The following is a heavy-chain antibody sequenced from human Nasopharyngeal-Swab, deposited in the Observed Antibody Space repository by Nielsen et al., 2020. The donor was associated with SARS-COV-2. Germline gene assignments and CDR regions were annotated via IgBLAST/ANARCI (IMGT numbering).Heavy chain of an antibody. CDR3: ARDRATYYDFWSGYYHYGMDA. V-gene: IGHV4-4*07. CDR2: IYTSGST. J-gene: IGHJ6*02. Sequence: SETLSLTCTVSGGSISSYYWSWIRQPAGKGLEWIGRIYTSGSTNYNPSLKSRVTMSVDTSKNQFSLKLSSVTAADTAVYYCARDRATYYDFWSGYYHYGMDAWGQGTTVTVSS. CDR1: GGSISSYY. D-gene: IGHD3-3*01.